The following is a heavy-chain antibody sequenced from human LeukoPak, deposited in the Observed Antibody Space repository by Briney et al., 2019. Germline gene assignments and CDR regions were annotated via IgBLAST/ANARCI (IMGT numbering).Heavy chain of an antibody. CDR2: IYGSGII. CDR3: ARDSGTTGEVRFDP. J-gene: IGHJ5*02. CDR1: GASMMSY. V-gene: IGHV4-4*07. D-gene: IGHD3-10*01. Sequence: SETLSLTCSVSGASMMSYWSWIRQPAGKGLEWIGRIYGSGIITYNPSLQSRVTMSVDTSKNQFSLKLTSVTAADTATYYCARDSGTTGEVRFDPWGQGIRVTVSS.